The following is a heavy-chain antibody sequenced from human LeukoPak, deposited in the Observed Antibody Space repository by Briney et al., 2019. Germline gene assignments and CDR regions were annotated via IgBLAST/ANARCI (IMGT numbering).Heavy chain of an antibody. CDR2: IYYSGST. V-gene: IGHV4-39*02. J-gene: IGHJ5*02. CDR3: ARDTGPAAIGWFDP. CDR1: GGSISSSSYY. Sequence: SETLSLTCTVSGGSISSSSYYWGWIRQPPGKGLEWIGSIYYSGSTYYNPSLKSRVTISVDTSKNQFSLKLSSVTAADTAVYYCARDTGPAAIGWFDPWGQGTLVTVSS. D-gene: IGHD2-2*02.